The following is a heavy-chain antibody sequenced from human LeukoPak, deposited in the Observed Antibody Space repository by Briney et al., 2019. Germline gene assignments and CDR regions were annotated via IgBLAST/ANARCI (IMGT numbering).Heavy chain of an antibody. Sequence: GGSLRLSCAASGFTFSSYAMSWVRQAPGEGLEWVSVLSSGSGGGTHYADSVKGRFTISRDNSKSTLYLQMNSLRAEDTAVYYCAKSSIPLVQFGYWGQGTLVTVSS. V-gene: IGHV3-23*01. CDR1: GFTFSSYA. J-gene: IGHJ4*02. CDR3: AKSSIPLVQFGY. CDR2: LSSGSGGGT. D-gene: IGHD4/OR15-4a*01.